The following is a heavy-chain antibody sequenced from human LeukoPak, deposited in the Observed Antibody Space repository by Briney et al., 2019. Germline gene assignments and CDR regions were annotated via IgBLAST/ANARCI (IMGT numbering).Heavy chain of an antibody. D-gene: IGHD3-16*01. CDR1: NGSVRSYY. Sequence: SETLSLTCTVSNGSVRSYYWSWVRQSPGKGLEWIGYIYYSGSTNYNPSLKSRVTISIHTSRNQFSLMLSSVTAADAAMYYCARYYDRTGFDYWGQGTLVTVSS. V-gene: IGHV4-59*08. CDR3: ARYYDRTGFDY. J-gene: IGHJ4*02. CDR2: IYYSGST.